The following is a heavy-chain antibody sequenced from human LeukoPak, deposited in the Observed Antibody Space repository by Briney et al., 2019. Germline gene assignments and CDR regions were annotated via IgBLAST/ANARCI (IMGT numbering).Heavy chain of an antibody. CDR3: ARGDIVATLHPLDY. D-gene: IGHD5-12*01. CDR2: IYYSGNT. V-gene: IGHV4-39*01. CDR1: GGSISSSSHY. J-gene: IGHJ4*02. Sequence: PSETLSLTCTVSGGSISSSSHYWGWIRQPPGKGLEWIGSIYYSGNTYYNPSLKSRVTISVDTSKNQFSLKLSPVTAADTAVYYCARGDIVATLHPLDYWGQGTLVTVSS.